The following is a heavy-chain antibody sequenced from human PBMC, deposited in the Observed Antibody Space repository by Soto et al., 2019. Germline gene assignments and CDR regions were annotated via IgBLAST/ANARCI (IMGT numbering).Heavy chain of an antibody. CDR2: IYHSGST. J-gene: IGHJ4*02. V-gene: IGHV4-4*02. Sequence: SETLSLACAVSGGSISSSNWWSWVRQPPGKGLEWIGEIYHSGSTNYNPSLKSRVTISVDTSKNQFSLKLSSVTAADTAVYYCARAHCYYDSSGYFHYWGQGSLVTVSS. D-gene: IGHD3-22*01. CDR1: GGSISSSNW. CDR3: ARAHCYYDSSGYFHY.